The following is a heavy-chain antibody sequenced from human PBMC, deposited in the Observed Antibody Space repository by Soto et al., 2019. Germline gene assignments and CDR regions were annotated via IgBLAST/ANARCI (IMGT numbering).Heavy chain of an antibody. CDR1: GSTFDDYT. CDR2: ISWDGGST. Sequence: GGSLRLSCAASGSTFDDYTMHWVRQAPGKGLEWVSLISWDGGSTYYADSVKGRFTISRDNSKNSLYLQMNSLRTEDTALYYCAKDMVPVDTAMVDYWGHGTLVTVSS. D-gene: IGHD5-18*01. V-gene: IGHV3-43*01. CDR3: AKDMVPVDTAMVDY. J-gene: IGHJ4*01.